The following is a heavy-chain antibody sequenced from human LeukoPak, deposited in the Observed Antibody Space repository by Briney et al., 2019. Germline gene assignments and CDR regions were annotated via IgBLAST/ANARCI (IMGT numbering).Heavy chain of an antibody. J-gene: IGHJ3*02. Sequence: GGSLRLSCAASGFTFSSYGMHWVRQAPGKGLEWVAVISYDGSNKYYADSVKGRFTISRDNSKNTLYLQMNSLRAEDTAVYYCAKGLATQGAFDIWGQGTMVTVSS. V-gene: IGHV3-30*18. CDR2: ISYDGSNK. CDR3: AKGLATQGAFDI. D-gene: IGHD5-12*01. CDR1: GFTFSSYG.